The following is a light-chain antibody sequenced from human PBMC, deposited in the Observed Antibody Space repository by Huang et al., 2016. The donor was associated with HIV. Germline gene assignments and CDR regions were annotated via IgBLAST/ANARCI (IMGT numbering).Light chain of an antibody. CDR3: QQRSNWPPIT. J-gene: IGKJ5*01. CDR1: QSVSSY. CDR2: DAS. V-gene: IGKV3-11*01. Sequence: EIVLAQSPATLSLSPGERATLSCRASQSVSSYLAWYQQKPGQAPRFLIYDASNRATGIAARFSGSGSGTDFTLTISSLEPEDVAVYYCQQRSNWPPITFGQGTRLEMK.